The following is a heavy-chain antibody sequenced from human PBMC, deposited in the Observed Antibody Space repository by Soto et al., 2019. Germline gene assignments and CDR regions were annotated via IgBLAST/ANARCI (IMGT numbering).Heavy chain of an antibody. Sequence: EVQLVESGGGLVQPGGSLKLSCAASGFTFSGSAMHWVRQASGKGLEWVGRIRSKANSYATAYAASVKGRFTISRDDSTNTAYLQMNSLKTEDTAVYYCTRTYSSGWYSWGQGTLVTVSS. CDR3: TRTYSSGWYS. CDR1: GFTFSGSA. D-gene: IGHD6-19*01. V-gene: IGHV3-73*02. J-gene: IGHJ4*02. CDR2: IRSKANSYAT.